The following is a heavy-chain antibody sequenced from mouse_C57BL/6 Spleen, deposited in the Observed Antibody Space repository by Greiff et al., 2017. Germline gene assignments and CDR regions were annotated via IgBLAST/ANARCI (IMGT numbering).Heavy chain of an antibody. Sequence: DVQLQESGPGLVKPSQSLSLTCSVTGYSITSGYYWNWIRQFPGNKLEWMGYISYDGSNNYNPSLKNRISITRDTSKNQFFLKLNSVTTEDTATYYCAREEYDYDGREDYWGQGTSVTVSS. D-gene: IGHD2-4*01. CDR3: AREEYDYDGREDY. CDR2: ISYDGSN. CDR1: GYSITSGYY. J-gene: IGHJ4*01. V-gene: IGHV3-6*01.